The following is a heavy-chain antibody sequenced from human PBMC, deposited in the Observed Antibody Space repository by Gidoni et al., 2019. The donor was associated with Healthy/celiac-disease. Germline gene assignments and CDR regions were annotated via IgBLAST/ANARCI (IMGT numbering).Heavy chain of an antibody. CDR3: ARDLAPGIAAPPLAFDI. V-gene: IGHV4-59*01. D-gene: IGHD6-13*01. Sequence: QVQLQESGPGLVKPSETLSLTCTVSGGSISSYYWSWIRQPPGKGLEWIGYIYYSGSTNYNPSLKSRVTISVDTSKNQFSLKLSSVTAADTAVYYCARDLAPGIAAPPLAFDIWGQGTMVTVSS. J-gene: IGHJ3*02. CDR2: IYYSGST. CDR1: GGSISSYY.